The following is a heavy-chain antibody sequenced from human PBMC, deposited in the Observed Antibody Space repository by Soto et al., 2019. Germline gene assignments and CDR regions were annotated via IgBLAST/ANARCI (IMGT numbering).Heavy chain of an antibody. CDR2: IIPIFGTA. J-gene: IGHJ6*02. D-gene: IGHD6-19*01. CDR1: GGTFSSYA. CDR3: ASGIAVAQRGNYYGMDV. Sequence: QVQLVQSGAEVKKPGSSVKVTCKASGGTFSSYAISWVRQAPGQGLEWMGGIIPIFGTANYAQKFQGRVTITADESTSTAYMELSGLRSEDTAVYYCASGIAVAQRGNYYGMDVWGQGTTVTVSS. V-gene: IGHV1-69*01.